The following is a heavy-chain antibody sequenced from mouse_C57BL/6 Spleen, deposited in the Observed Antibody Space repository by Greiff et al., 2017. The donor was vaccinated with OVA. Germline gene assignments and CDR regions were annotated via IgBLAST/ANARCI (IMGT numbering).Heavy chain of an antibody. CDR1: GFTFSSYA. Sequence: EVQLVESGGGLVKPGGSLKLSCAASGFTFSSYAMSWVRQTPDKRLEWVATISDGGSYTNYPDNVKGRFTISRDNAKNNLYLQMSHLKAKDTAMYYCARNRDEAYWGKGTLVTVSA. J-gene: IGHJ3*01. V-gene: IGHV5-4*01. D-gene: IGHD4-1*01. CDR3: ARNRDEAY. CDR2: ISDGGSYT.